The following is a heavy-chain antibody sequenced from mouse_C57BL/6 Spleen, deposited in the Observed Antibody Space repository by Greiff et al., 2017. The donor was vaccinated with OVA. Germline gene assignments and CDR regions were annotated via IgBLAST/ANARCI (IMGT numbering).Heavy chain of an antibody. CDR3: AREDSNYLFAY. CDR1: GFTFSSYA. J-gene: IGHJ3*01. CDR2: ISDGGSYT. V-gene: IGHV5-4*01. Sequence: EVHLVESGGGLVKPGGSLKLSCAASGFTFSSYAMSWVRQTPEKRLEWVATISDGGSYTYYPDNVKGRFTISRDNAKNNLYLQMSHLKSEDTAMYYCAREDSNYLFAYWGQGTLVTVSA. D-gene: IGHD2-5*01.